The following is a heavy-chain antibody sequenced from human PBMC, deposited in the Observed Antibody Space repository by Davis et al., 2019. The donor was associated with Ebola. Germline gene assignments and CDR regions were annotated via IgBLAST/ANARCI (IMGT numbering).Heavy chain of an antibody. V-gene: IGHV4-59*08. CDR2: VDYTGGT. J-gene: IGHJ4*02. CDR1: GGSISSYY. D-gene: IGHD4-17*01. CDR3: ARGHGRSDY. Sequence: MPSETLSLTCTVSGGSISSYYWSWIRQPPGKGLEWIGYVDYTGGTSYNPSLKSRVTLLVDTSNNQFSLILTSVTAADTAVYYCARGHGRSDYWGQGTLVTVSS.